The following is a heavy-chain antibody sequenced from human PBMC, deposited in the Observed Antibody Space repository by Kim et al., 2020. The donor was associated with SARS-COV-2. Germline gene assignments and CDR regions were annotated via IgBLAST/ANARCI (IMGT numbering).Heavy chain of an antibody. CDR1: GFTFSSYE. CDR3: ARDGGGSSSFDY. J-gene: IGHJ4*02. Sequence: GGSLRLSCAASGFTFSSYEMNWVRQAPGKGLEWVSYISSSGSTIYYADSVKGRFTISRDNAKNSLYLQMNSLRAEDTAVYYCARDGGGSSSFDYWGQGTLVTVSS. D-gene: IGHD6-6*01. CDR2: ISSSGSTI. V-gene: IGHV3-48*03.